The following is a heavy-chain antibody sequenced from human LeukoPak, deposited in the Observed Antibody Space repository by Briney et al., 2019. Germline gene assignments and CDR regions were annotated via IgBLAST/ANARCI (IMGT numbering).Heavy chain of an antibody. CDR2: IWYDGSNK. J-gene: IGHJ4*02. V-gene: IGHV3-33*01. CDR1: GFTFSSYG. Sequence: GGSLRLSCAASGFTFSSYGMHWVRQAPGKGLEWVAVIWYDGSNKYYADSVKGRFTISRDNSKNTLYLQMNSLRAEDTAVYYCARDGSTVIAPFDYWGQGTLVTVPS. D-gene: IGHD2-21*01. CDR3: ARDGSTVIAPFDY.